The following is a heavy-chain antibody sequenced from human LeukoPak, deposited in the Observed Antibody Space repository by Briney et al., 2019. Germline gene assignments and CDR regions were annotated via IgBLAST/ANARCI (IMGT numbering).Heavy chain of an antibody. D-gene: IGHD3-10*01. CDR1: GGSISTTTYY. Sequence: SETLSLTCTVSGGSISTTTYYWGWIRQPPGKGLEWIGNIYYSGSTYYNPSLKSRVTISVDTSKNQFSLKLSSVTDADPAVYYCARDYMVRGVIDYWGQGTLVTVSS. V-gene: IGHV4-39*07. CDR3: ARDYMVRGVIDY. CDR2: IYYSGST. J-gene: IGHJ4*02.